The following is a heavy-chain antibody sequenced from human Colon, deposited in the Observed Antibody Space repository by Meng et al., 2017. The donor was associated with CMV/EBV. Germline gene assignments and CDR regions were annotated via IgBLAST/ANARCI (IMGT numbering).Heavy chain of an antibody. CDR1: GFIFSNYW. CDR3: GRDLSGERDH. CDR2: IDNYGTIT. V-gene: IGHV3-74*01. D-gene: IGHD1-26*01. Sequence: EVELGGSGGGFVQPGGSLRLSCAGSGFIFSNYWMHWVRQVPGEGLLWVSRIDNYGTITSYADSVKGRFTISRDNAKNTLYLQIDSLRVDDSAVYYCGRDLSGERDHWGQGTLVTVSS. J-gene: IGHJ4*02.